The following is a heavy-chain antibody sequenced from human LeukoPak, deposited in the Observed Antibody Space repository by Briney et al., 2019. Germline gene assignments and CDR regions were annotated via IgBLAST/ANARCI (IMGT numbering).Heavy chain of an antibody. CDR3: ATSVEVAGSDY. Sequence: GGSLRLSCAASGFTFSSYAMHWVRQAPGKGLEWVAVISYDGSNKHYADSVKGRFTISRDNSKNTLYLQMTSLRAEDTAVYYCATSVEVAGSDYWGQGTLVTVPS. V-gene: IGHV3-30*03. CDR1: GFTFSSYA. J-gene: IGHJ4*02. D-gene: IGHD6-19*01. CDR2: ISYDGSNK.